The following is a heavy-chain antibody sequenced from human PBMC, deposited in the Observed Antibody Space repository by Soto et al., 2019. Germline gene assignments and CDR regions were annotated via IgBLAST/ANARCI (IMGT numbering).Heavy chain of an antibody. Sequence: SETLSLTCTVSGGSISSGGYYWSWIRQHPGKGLEWIGYIYYSGSTYYNPSLKSRVTISVDTSKNQFSLKLSSVTAADTAVYYCARDRSNDSFQHWGQGTLVTVSS. CDR1: GGSISSGGYY. CDR2: IYYSGST. D-gene: IGHD2-21*02. V-gene: IGHV4-31*03. CDR3: ARDRSNDSFQH. J-gene: IGHJ1*01.